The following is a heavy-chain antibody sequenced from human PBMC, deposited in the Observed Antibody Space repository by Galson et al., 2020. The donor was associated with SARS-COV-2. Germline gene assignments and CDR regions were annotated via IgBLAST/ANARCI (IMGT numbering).Heavy chain of an antibody. D-gene: IGHD3-3*02. CDR3: ARDQMSAALGY. Sequence: GGSLRLSCAASGFTFSSYAMHWVRQAPGKGLEWVAVISYDGSNKYYADSVKGRFTISRDNSKNTLYLQMNSLRAEDTAVYYCARDQMSAALGYWGQGTLVTVSS. V-gene: IGHV3-30*04. CDR1: GFTFSSYA. J-gene: IGHJ4*02. CDR2: ISYDGSNK.